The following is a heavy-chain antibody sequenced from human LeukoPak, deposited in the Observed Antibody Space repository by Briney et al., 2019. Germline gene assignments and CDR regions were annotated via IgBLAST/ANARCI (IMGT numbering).Heavy chain of an antibody. CDR2: IYSGGST. V-gene: IGHV3-66*01. CDR3: ARVGYSPYGMDV. J-gene: IGHJ6*02. CDR1: GFTISLSW. Sequence: GGSLRLSCAASGFTISLSWMHWVRQAPGKGLEWVSVIYSGGSTYYADSVKGRFTISRDNSKNTLYLQMNSLRAEDTAVYYCARVGYSPYGMDVWGQGTTVTVSS. D-gene: IGHD2-15*01.